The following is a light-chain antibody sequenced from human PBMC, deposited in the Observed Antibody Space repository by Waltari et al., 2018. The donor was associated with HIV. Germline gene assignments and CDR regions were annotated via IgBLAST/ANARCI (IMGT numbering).Light chain of an antibody. J-gene: IGKJ1*01. CDR2: SAS. V-gene: IGKV3-15*01. CDR1: QSLNEN. CDR3: QQYYNWPPSWT. Sequence: EIVMTHSSATLSVSPGARATLSCRASQSLNENLALYQQKPDQDPRHLIYSASTRATGVPARFSDSGSGTEFTLTISSLQSDEFAVYNCQQYYNWPPSWTFGQGTKVDIK.